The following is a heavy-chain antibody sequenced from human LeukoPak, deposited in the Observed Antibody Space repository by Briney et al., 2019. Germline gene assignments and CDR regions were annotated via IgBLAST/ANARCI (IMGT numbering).Heavy chain of an antibody. CDR1: GGSISSHSYY. J-gene: IGHJ3*02. Sequence: SETLSLTCTVSGGSISSHSYYWGWVRQPPGKGLEWIGNIFYTGTTYYNPSLNSRVTISVDTSKNQFSLKLSSVTVADTAVYYCARRPPALGAFDIWGQGTMVSVSS. CDR2: IFYTGTT. CDR3: ARRPPALGAFDI. V-gene: IGHV4-39*01.